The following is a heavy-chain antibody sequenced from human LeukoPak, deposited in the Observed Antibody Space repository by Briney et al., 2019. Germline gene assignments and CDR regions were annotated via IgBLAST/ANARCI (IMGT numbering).Heavy chain of an antibody. CDR3: VKDPGFLDAVDY. Sequence: GGSLRLSCAASGFTFSSYAMGWVRQAPGKGLEWVSAISGSGGSTYYADSVKGRFTISRDNSKNTLYLQMNSLRAEDTAVYYCVKDPGFLDAVDYWGQGTLVTVSS. CDR2: ISGSGGST. D-gene: IGHD3/OR15-3a*01. J-gene: IGHJ4*02. CDR1: GFTFSSYA. V-gene: IGHV3-23*01.